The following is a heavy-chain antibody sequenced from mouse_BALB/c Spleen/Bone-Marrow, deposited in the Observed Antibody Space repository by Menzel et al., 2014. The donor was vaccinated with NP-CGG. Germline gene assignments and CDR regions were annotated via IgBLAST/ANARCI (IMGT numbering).Heavy chain of an antibody. V-gene: IGHV2-4-1*01. D-gene: IGHD4-1*01. CDR1: GFSLTSCG. Sequence: QVTLKVCGPGLVQPSQSLSITCTVSGFSLTSCGVHWVRQSPGKGLEWLGVIWSGGSTDYNAAFISRLSISKDNSKSQVFFKMNSLQADDTAIYYCARKRTGTYTMDYWGQGTSVTVSS. CDR2: IWSGGST. J-gene: IGHJ4*01. CDR3: ARKRTGTYTMDY.